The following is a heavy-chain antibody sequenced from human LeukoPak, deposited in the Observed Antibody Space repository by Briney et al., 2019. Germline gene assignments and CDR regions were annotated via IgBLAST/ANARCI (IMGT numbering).Heavy chain of an antibody. CDR1: GYSFTSYW. J-gene: IGHJ4*02. Sequence: GESLKISCKGAGYSFTSYWIGWVRQMPGKGLEWMGIIYPGDSDTRYSPSFQGQVTISADKFISTAYLQWSSLKASDTAMYYCASAYSSSWSPLFDYWGQGTLVTVSS. D-gene: IGHD6-13*01. CDR2: IYPGDSDT. V-gene: IGHV5-51*01. CDR3: ASAYSSSWSPLFDY.